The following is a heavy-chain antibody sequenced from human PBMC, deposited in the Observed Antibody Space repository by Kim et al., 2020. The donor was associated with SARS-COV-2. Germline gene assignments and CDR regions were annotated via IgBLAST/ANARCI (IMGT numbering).Heavy chain of an antibody. Sequence: LKRRVTISVDTSKNQFSLNLSSVAAADAAVYYCARHLGYCSSTSCSHFDFWGQGTLVTVSS. J-gene: IGHJ4*02. D-gene: IGHD2-2*03. CDR3: ARHLGYCSSTSCSHFDF. V-gene: IGHV4-39*01.